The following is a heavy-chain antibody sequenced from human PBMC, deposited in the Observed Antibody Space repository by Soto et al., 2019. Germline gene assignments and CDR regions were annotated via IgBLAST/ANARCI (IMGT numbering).Heavy chain of an antibody. J-gene: IGHJ4*02. V-gene: IGHV4-4*02. CDR2: IFHDGTA. CDR1: GVSIPIGNW. CDR3: ARLVYDTRLNYMYFDF. D-gene: IGHD2-8*01. Sequence: SETLYLTCAVSGVSIPIGNWCTWVRQTPQRGLDYIGEIFHDGTANYYPSFERRVAISVDTSKNQFSLKLTSVTAADTAIYFWARLVYDTRLNYMYFDFWGQGALVTVS.